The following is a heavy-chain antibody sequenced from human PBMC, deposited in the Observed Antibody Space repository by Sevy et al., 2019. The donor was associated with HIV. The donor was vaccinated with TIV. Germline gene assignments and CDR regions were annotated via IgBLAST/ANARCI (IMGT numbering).Heavy chain of an antibody. D-gene: IGHD3-22*01. Sequence: GGSLRLSCAASGFIFDDFGMAWVRQVPGKGLEWVCGINRYGGTTSYAESVKGRFTISRDNAKNSLFLEMNSLRVEDAGLYQCARGGCSSGCCYQYYHYGMDVWGQGTTVTVSS. CDR3: ARGGCSSGCCYQYYHYGMDV. J-gene: IGHJ6*02. V-gene: IGHV3-20*01. CDR2: INRYGGTT. CDR1: GFIFDDFG.